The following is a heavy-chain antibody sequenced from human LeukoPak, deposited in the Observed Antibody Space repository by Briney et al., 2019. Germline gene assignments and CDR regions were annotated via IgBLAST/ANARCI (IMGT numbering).Heavy chain of an antibody. D-gene: IGHD6-19*01. Sequence: PSETLSLTCAVYGGSFSGYDWSWIRQPPGKGLEWIGEINHSGSTNYNPSLKSRVTISVDTSKNQFSLKLSSVTAADTAVYYCARVAAVAAPYYFDYWGQGTLVTVSS. J-gene: IGHJ4*02. CDR1: GGSFSGYD. V-gene: IGHV4-34*01. CDR2: INHSGST. CDR3: ARVAAVAAPYYFDY.